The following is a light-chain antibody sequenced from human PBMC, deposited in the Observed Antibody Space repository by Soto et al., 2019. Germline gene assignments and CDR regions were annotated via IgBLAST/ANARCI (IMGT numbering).Light chain of an antibody. CDR1: QNINKW. Sequence: DIHMTQSPSTVSSSLGDRVTITVLASQNINKWLAWYHQKPGKAPKLLIYDASTLESGVPSRFSGSGSGTEFTLTISSLQPDDFGSYYCQQYNTYEGTFGQGTKVDIK. J-gene: IGKJ1*01. CDR2: DAS. V-gene: IGKV1-5*01. CDR3: QQYNTYEGT.